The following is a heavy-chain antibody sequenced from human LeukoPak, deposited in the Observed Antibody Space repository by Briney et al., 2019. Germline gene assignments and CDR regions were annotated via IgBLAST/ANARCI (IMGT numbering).Heavy chain of an antibody. V-gene: IGHV3-7*01. Sequence: GGSLRLSCAASGFIFSSYWMSWVRQAPGKGLEWVANIKRDGSEKYYVDSVEGRFTVSRDNAKNSLSLQMNSLRAEDTAVYYCATLGIRYFDWFNWGQGTLVTVSS. CDR1: GFIFSSYW. D-gene: IGHD3-9*01. CDR2: IKRDGSEK. CDR3: ATLGIRYFDWFN. J-gene: IGHJ4*02.